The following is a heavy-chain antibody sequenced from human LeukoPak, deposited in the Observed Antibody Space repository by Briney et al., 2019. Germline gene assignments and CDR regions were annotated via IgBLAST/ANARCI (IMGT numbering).Heavy chain of an antibody. CDR3: ARAVEMATILFDY. J-gene: IGHJ4*02. V-gene: IGHV4-34*01. Sequence: SETLSLTCAVYGGSFSGYYWSWIRQPPGKGLEWIGEINHSGSTNYNPSLKSRVTISVDTSKNQFSLKLSSVTAADTAVYYCARAVEMATILFDYRGQGTLVTVSS. CDR2: INHSGST. D-gene: IGHD5-24*01. CDR1: GGSFSGYY.